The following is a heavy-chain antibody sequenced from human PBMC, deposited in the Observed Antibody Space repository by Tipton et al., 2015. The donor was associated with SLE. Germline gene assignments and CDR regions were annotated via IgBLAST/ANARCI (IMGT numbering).Heavy chain of an antibody. CDR1: GGSISSSSYC. J-gene: IGHJ4*02. CDR3: ARALEMNYFDY. V-gene: IGHV4-39*07. Sequence: TLSLTCTVSGGSISSSSYCWGWIRQPPGKGLEWIVSIFYSGSTYYNPSLKSRVTISVDTSKNQFSLKLSSVTAADTAVYYCARALEMNYFDYWGQGTLVTVSS. D-gene: IGHD5-24*01. CDR2: IFYSGST.